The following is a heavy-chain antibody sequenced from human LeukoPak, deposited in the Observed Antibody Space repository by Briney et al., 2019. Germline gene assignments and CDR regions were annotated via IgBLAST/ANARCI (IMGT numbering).Heavy chain of an antibody. J-gene: IGHJ3*02. CDR2: FDPEDGET. Sequence: VASVKVSCKVSGYTLTELSMHWVRQAPGKGLEWMGGFDPEDGETIYAQKFQGRVTMTEDTSTDTAYMELSSLRSEDTAVYYCATGPYYDFGNGISSVFDIWGQGTMVTVSS. CDR1: GYTLTELS. CDR3: ATGPYYDFGNGISSVFDI. D-gene: IGHD3-3*01. V-gene: IGHV1-24*01.